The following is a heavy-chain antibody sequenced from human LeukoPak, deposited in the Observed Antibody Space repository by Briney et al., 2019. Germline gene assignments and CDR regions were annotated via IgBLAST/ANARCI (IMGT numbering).Heavy chain of an antibody. CDR3: ARGYSSTSCWIWSDG. CDR1: GGSISSYY. Sequence: PSETLSLTCTVSGGSISSYYWSWIRQPPGKGLEWIGYIYYSGSTNYNPSLKSRVTISVDTSKNQFSLKLSSVTAADTAVYYWARGYSSTSCWIWSDGWGQGTPVTASS. CDR2: IYYSGST. D-gene: IGHD2-2*01. J-gene: IGHJ5*02. V-gene: IGHV4-59*01.